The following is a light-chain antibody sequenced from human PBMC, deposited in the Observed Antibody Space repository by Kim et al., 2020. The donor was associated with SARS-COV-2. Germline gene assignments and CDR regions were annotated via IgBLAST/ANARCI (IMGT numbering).Light chain of an antibody. Sequence: ETIMTQSPASLSVSPGESVTLSCRARQSVDTNLAWYQQRRGQSPRLLVYGAFARAPGIPDRFTGSGSGTFFTLTISSLLSEDFAVYYCQQYNDWPFTFGQGTKLE. V-gene: IGKV3-15*01. CDR3: QQYNDWPFT. J-gene: IGKJ2*01. CDR1: QSVDTN. CDR2: GAF.